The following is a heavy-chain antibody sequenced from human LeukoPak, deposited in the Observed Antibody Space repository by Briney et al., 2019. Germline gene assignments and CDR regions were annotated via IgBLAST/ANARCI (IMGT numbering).Heavy chain of an antibody. Sequence: ASVKVSCKASGGTFSSYAISWVRQAPGQGLEWMGRIIPILGIANYAQKFQGRVTITADKSTSTAYMELSSLRSEDTAVYYCARVDYYDSRVDYWGQETLVTVSS. V-gene: IGHV1-69*04. CDR1: GGTFSSYA. CDR2: IIPILGIA. D-gene: IGHD3-22*01. J-gene: IGHJ4*02. CDR3: ARVDYYDSRVDY.